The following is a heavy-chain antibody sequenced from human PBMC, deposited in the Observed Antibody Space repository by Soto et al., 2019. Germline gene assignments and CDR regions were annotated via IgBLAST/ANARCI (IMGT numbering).Heavy chain of an antibody. CDR3: AREWFGKLSIDY. CDR1: GFTFSTFA. D-gene: IGHD3-10*01. Sequence: EVQLVESGGGLVQPGGSLRLSCAASGFTFSTFAMNWVRQAPGKGLEWVSYISGSASTIYYADSVKGRFTISRDNAKNPLSLQMNSLRAEDTAVYYCAREWFGKLSIDYWGQGTLVTVSS. J-gene: IGHJ4*02. CDR2: ISGSASTI. V-gene: IGHV3-48*01.